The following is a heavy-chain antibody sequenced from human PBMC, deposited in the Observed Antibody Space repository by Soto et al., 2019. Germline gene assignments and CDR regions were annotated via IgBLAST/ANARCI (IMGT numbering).Heavy chain of an antibody. CDR3: YSLGPSIDS. V-gene: IGHV4-4*07. CDR2: IYATGST. D-gene: IGHD6-13*01. Sequence: SETLSLTCSVSGGSLYSYSWNWIRQPAGKGLEWIGRIYATGSTTYSPSLKSRVTMSVDTSKNRLSLKLSAVTAADRAVYYCYSLGPSIDSWGQGTLVTVSS. J-gene: IGHJ5*01. CDR1: GGSLYSYS.